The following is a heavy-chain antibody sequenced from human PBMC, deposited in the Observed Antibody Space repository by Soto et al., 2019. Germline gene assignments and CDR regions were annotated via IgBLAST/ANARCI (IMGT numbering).Heavy chain of an antibody. Sequence: QVQLVQSGAEVKKPGSSVKVSCKASGGTFSSYTISWVRQAPGQGLEWMGRIIPILGIANYAQKFQGRVTITADKSTSTAYMDLSSLRSEDAAVYFCASDWAGKWFDPWGQGTLVTVSS. CDR1: GGTFSSYT. CDR2: IIPILGIA. J-gene: IGHJ5*02. D-gene: IGHD2-21*01. CDR3: ASDWAGKWFDP. V-gene: IGHV1-69*02.